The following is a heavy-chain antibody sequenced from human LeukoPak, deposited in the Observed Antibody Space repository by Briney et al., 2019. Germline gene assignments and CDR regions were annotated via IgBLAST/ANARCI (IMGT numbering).Heavy chain of an antibody. CDR1: GGSISSDTYY. D-gene: IGHD6-13*01. J-gene: IGHJ5*02. V-gene: IGHV4-39*07. Sequence: SETLSLTCTVSGGSISSDTYYWGWIRQTPGKGLEWIGTIYYTGSTYFNPSLKSRASISLDTSKNQFSLKLSSVTAADTAVYYCARSPTAAAGTSNWFDPWGQGTLVTVSS. CDR3: ARSPTAAAGTSNWFDP. CDR2: IYYTGST.